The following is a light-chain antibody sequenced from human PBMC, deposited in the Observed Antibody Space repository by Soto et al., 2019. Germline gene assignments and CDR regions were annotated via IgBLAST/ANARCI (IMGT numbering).Light chain of an antibody. CDR1: SSDVVGYNY. CDR2: DVS. Sequence: QSVLTQPASVSGSPGQSITTSCTGTSSDVVGYNYVSWYQQHPGKAPKFMIYDVSNRPSGVSNRFSGSKSGNTASLTISGLQAEDGADYYCCSYTTSNTRQIVFGTGTKVTVL. J-gene: IGLJ1*01. CDR3: CSYTTSNTRQIV. V-gene: IGLV2-14*01.